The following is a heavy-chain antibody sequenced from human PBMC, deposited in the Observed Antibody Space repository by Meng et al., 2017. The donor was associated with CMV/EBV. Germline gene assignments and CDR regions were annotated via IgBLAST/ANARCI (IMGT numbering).Heavy chain of an antibody. J-gene: IGHJ4*02. CDR1: GYTFPGYY. V-gene: IGHV1-2*02. CDR3: ARSGGMVATRAFDY. D-gene: IGHD5-12*01. Sequence: ASGYTFPGYYMHWVRQAPGQGLEWMGWINPNSGGTNYAQKFQGRVTMTRDTSISTAYMELSRLRSDDTAVYYCARSGGMVATRAFDYWGQGTLVTVSS. CDR2: INPNSGGT.